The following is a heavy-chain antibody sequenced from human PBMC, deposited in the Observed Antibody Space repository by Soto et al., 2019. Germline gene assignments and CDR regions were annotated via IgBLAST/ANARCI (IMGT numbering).Heavy chain of an antibody. V-gene: IGHV3-30*18. CDR2: ISYDGSNK. CDR3: AKLTVDTGGDY. Sequence: GGSLRLSCAASGFTFSSYGMHWVRQAPGKGLEWVAVISYDGSNKYYADSVKGRFTISRDNSKNTLYLQMNSLRAEDTAVYYCAKLTVDTGGDYWGQGTLVTVSS. J-gene: IGHJ4*02. CDR1: GFTFSSYG. D-gene: IGHD5-18*01.